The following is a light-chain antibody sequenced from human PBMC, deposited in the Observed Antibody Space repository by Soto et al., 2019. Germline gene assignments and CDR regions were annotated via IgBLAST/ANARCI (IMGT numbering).Light chain of an antibody. CDR3: QQYGSSPLT. J-gene: IGKJ4*01. CDR1: QSVSSSY. CDR2: GAS. Sequence: EIVLTQSPGTLSLSPGERATFSCRASQSVSSSYLAWYQQKPGQAPRLLIYGASSRATGIPDRFSGSGSGTVFTLTISRLEPEDFAVYYCQQYGSSPLTFGGGTKVEIK. V-gene: IGKV3-20*01.